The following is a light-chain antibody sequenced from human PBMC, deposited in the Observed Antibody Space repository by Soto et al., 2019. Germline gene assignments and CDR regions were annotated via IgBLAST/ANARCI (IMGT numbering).Light chain of an antibody. CDR1: QSVSSN. V-gene: IGKV3-15*01. J-gene: IGKJ1*01. Sequence: EIVMTQSPATLSVSPGERVTLSCRASQSVSSNLAWYQQKPGQAPRLLIYGASTRATGIPARFSGSGSGTEFTLTISSLQSEDFAVYYCQQYNNWPPTCTFGQGTKVEIK. CDR3: QQYNNWPPTCT. CDR2: GAS.